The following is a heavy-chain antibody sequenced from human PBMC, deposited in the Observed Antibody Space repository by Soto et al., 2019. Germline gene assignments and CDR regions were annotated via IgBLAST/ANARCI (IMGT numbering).Heavy chain of an antibody. Sequence: LRLSCAASGFTFSDYYMSWIRQAPGKGLEWVSNISSSGSTIYYADSVKGRFTISRDNAKNSLYLQMNSLRAEDTAVYYCARVVCTNGVCYESLYYYYYYMDVWGKGTTVTVSS. V-gene: IGHV3-11*01. CDR2: ISSSGSTI. CDR1: GFTFSDYY. J-gene: IGHJ6*03. D-gene: IGHD2-8*01. CDR3: ARVVCTNGVCYESLYYYYYYMDV.